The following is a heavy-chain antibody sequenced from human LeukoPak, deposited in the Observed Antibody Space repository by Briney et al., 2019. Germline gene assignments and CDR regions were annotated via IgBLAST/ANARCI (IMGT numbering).Heavy chain of an antibody. Sequence: SETLSLTCTVSGGSISSSSYYWGWNRQPPGKGLEWIGSIYYSGSTYYNPSLKSRVTISVDTSKNQFSLKLSSVTAADTAVYYCARLPRSDYYDSSGYFIYYFDYWGQGTLVTVSS. CDR1: GGSISSSSYY. D-gene: IGHD3-22*01. CDR2: IYYSGST. V-gene: IGHV4-39*01. CDR3: ARLPRSDYYDSSGYFIYYFDY. J-gene: IGHJ4*02.